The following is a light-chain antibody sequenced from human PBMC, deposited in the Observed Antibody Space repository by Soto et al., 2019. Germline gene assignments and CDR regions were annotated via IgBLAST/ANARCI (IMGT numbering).Light chain of an antibody. Sequence: EILTTTTQDTLSASPADGVTLSCRASQSMTTKLAWYQQKPGQAPRLLIHGTFTRATGIPARFSGSGSGTEFTLTISTLQSEDLAVYCCQQYNKRPCTFGQGTKVDIK. V-gene: IGKV3-15*01. CDR3: QQYNKRPCT. CDR1: QSMTTK. CDR2: GTF. J-gene: IGKJ1*01.